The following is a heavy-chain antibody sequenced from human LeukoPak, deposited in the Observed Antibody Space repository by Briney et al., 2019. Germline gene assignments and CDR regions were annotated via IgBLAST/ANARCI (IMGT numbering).Heavy chain of an antibody. D-gene: IGHD5-18*01. CDR1: GGSISSGGYS. Sequence: PSQTLSLTCAVSGGSISSGGYSWSWIRQPPGKGLEWIGYIYHSGSTYYNPSLKSRVTISVDTSKNHFSLRLSSVTAADTAVYYCARRRDSYGYAVFDYWGQGTLVTVSS. V-gene: IGHV4-30-2*01. CDR3: ARRRDSYGYAVFDY. CDR2: IYHSGST. J-gene: IGHJ4*02.